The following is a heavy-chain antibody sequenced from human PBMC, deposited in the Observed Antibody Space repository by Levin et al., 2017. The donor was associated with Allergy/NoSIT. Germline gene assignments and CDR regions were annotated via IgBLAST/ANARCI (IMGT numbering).Heavy chain of an antibody. D-gene: IGHD2-8*01. CDR2: ISNSGSYT. J-gene: IGHJ4*02. V-gene: IGHV3-21*01. Sequence: PGESLKISCAASGFPFSTYTMSWVRQAPGRGLEWVSSISNSGSYTHYAVAVKGRFTISRDNAKNSLYLQMNSLRSEDTAVYYCATNKVLYPMTHYKYWGQGTLVTVSS. CDR1: GFPFSTYT. CDR3: ATNKVLYPMTHYKY.